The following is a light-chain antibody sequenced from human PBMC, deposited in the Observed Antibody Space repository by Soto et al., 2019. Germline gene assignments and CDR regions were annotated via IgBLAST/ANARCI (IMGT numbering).Light chain of an antibody. J-gene: IGLJ2*01. CDR1: RSNIGSNT. CDR2: SNN. CDR3: AAWDDSLNGPV. V-gene: IGLV1-44*01. Sequence: QSVLTQPPSASGTPGQRVTISCSGSRSNIGSNTVNWYQQLPGTAHKLLIYSNNQRPSGVPDRFSGSKSGTSASLAISGLQSEDEADYYCAAWDDSLNGPVFGGGTKLTVL.